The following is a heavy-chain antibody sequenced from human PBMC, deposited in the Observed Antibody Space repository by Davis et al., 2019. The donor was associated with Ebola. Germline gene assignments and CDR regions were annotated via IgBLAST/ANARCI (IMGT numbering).Heavy chain of an antibody. CDR3: ARSSGYGLY. J-gene: IGHJ4*02. CDR1: RFTFSSYW. Sequence: GGSLRLSCAASRFTFSSYWMSWVRQAPGKGLEWVANIKQDGSEKYYVDSVKGRFTISRDNAKNSLYLQMNSLRDEDTAVYYCARSSGYGLYWGQGTLVTVSS. CDR2: IKQDGSEK. V-gene: IGHV3-7*01. D-gene: IGHD5-12*01.